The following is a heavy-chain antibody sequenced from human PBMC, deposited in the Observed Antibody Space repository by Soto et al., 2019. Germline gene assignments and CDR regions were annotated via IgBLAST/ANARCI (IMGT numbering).Heavy chain of an antibody. CDR2: VYYTGDT. CDR1: SGPSRSHN. CDR3: VRQGIDYLHGLVDV. J-gene: IGHJ6*02. V-gene: IGHV4-59*08. Sequence: QVQVQQSGPGLVKPSETLSLTCTVSSGPSRSHNWGWIRQPPGRGLEWIGYVYYTGDTSYNPSLKRRVTISADTSTNHVSLTLRSGTAADTAVYYCVRQGIDYLHGLVDVWGQGTTVSVSS. D-gene: IGHD5-12*01.